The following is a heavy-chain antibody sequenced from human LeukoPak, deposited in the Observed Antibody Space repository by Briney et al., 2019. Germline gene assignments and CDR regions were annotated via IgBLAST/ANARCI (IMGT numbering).Heavy chain of an antibody. CDR2: ISYDGSNK. Sequence: GGSLRLSCAASGFTFSSYGMHWVRQAPGKGLEWVAVISYDGSNKYYADSVKGRFTISRDNSKNTLYLQMNSLRAEDTAAYYCAKDTAAGREYYFDYWGQGTLVTVSS. J-gene: IGHJ4*02. CDR1: GFTFSSYG. CDR3: AKDTAAGREYYFDY. D-gene: IGHD6-13*01. V-gene: IGHV3-30*18.